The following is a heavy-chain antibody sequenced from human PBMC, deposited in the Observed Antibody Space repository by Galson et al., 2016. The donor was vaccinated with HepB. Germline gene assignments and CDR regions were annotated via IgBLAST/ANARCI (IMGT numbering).Heavy chain of an antibody. CDR1: GFTFSNYG. CDR2: ITGSGGRT. Sequence: SLRLSCAASGFTFSNYGMNWVRQAPGKGLEWVSVITGSGGRTYYADSVKGRFTVPRDNSKDTLYLQMTSLSAEDSAVYYCARRTGGDYGDYYYAMDVWGQGTTVTVSS. J-gene: IGHJ6*02. V-gene: IGHV3-23*01. D-gene: IGHD3-16*01. CDR3: ARRTGGDYGDYYYAMDV.